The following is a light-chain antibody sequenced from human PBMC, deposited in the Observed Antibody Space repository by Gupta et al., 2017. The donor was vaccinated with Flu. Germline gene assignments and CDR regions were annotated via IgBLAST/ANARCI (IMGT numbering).Light chain of an antibody. CDR1: KSVSSY. V-gene: IGKV3-11*01. J-gene: IGKJ4*01. CDR2: DAS. CDR3: QKRSNWLT. Sequence: EIVLTQPHATLSLSPGERATLYCRASKSVSSYLAWYQQKPGQAPRLLIYDASNSATGIPARCSGSGSGTDFTLTISSLEPEDFAVYYCQKRSNWLTFGGGTKVEIK.